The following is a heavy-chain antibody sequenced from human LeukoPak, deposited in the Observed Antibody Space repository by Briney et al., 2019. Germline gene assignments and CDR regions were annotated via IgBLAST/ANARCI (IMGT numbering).Heavy chain of an antibody. D-gene: IGHD1-20*01. CDR3: ARDPPFIIGTTFFDY. CDR1: GFIVSSYY. J-gene: IGHJ4*02. V-gene: IGHV3-21*01. CDR2: ISTSSTYI. Sequence: PGGSLRLSCAASGFIVSSYYMNWVRQAPGKGLEWVSSISTSSTYIYYADSVKGRFTISRDNAKNSLYLQMNSLRAEDTAVYYCARDPPFIIGTTFFDYWGQGTLVTVSS.